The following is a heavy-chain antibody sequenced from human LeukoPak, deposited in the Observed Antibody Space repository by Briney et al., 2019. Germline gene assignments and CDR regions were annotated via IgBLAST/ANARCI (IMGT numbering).Heavy chain of an antibody. J-gene: IGHJ3*02. CDR3: ATHQSGGYFNDAFDI. D-gene: IGHD2-15*01. CDR2: IVVGRGNT. CDR1: GFTFSSSA. V-gene: IGHV1-58*02. Sequence: SVKVSCKASGFTFSSSAMQWVRQARGQRLEWIGWIVVGRGNTDYAQKFQERVTITRDMSTSTVYMEVSSLRSEDTAVYYCATHQSGGYFNDAFDICGQGTMVTVSS.